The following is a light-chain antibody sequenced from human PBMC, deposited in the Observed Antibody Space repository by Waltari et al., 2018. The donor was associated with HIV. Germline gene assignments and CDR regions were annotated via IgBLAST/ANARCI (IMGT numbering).Light chain of an antibody. J-gene: IGLJ1*01. V-gene: IGLV3-21*02. CDR2: DDS. Sequence: SYVLTQPPSVSVAPGQTARITCGGNNIGSKSVHWYQQKPGQAPVLVVYDDSDRPSGIPERFSGSNSGNTASLTISGLQAEDEADYYCASYTSSNTLYVFGTGTKVTVL. CDR3: ASYTSSNTLYV. CDR1: NIGSKS.